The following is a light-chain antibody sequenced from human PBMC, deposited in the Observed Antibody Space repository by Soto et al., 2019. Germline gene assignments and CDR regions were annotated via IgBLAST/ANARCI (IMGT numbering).Light chain of an antibody. CDR3: HQYDSSPLT. J-gene: IGKJ4*01. V-gene: IGKV3-20*01. CDR1: QSVSSSY. CDR2: GAS. Sequence: EIVLTQSPGTLSLPPGERATLSCRASQSVSSSYLAWYQQKPGQAPRLLIYGASSRATGIPDRFSGSGSGTDFTLTISRLELEDVAVYYCHQYDSSPLTFGGGTKVEIK.